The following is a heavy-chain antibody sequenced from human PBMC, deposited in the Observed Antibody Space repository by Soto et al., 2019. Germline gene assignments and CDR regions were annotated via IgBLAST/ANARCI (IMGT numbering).Heavy chain of an antibody. V-gene: IGHV3-30-3*01. CDR3: ARIPRYCSGGSCYWFDY. CDR1: GFTFSSYA. D-gene: IGHD2-15*01. CDR2: ISYDGSNK. J-gene: IGHJ4*02. Sequence: VQLVESGGGVVQPGRSLRLSCAASGFTFSSYAMHWVRQAPGKGLEWVAVISYDGSNKYYADSVKGRFTISRDNSKNTLYLQMNSLRAEDTAVYYCARIPRYCSGGSCYWFDYWGQGTLVTVSS.